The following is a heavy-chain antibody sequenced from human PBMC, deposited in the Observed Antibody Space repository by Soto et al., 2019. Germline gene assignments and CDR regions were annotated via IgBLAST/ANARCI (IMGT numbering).Heavy chain of an antibody. J-gene: IGHJ4*02. CDR2: IHSSGGT. V-gene: IGHV4-39*02. D-gene: IGHD2-15*01. CDR1: LGSVNTADYF. Sequence: QLQESGPGLVKPSETLSLTCTVSLGSVNTADYFWAWIRQPPGKGLEFIGSIHSSGGTFYSPSLKSRVSISIDKSKNHFSLRLTSVTAGDTAVYFCASVVVGATRQSGSDHWGQGTLVTVS. CDR3: ASVVVGATRQSGSDH.